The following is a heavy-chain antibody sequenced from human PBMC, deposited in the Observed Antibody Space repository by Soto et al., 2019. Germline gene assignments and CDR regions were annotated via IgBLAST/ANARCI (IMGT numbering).Heavy chain of an antibody. D-gene: IGHD2-2*01. CDR3: TRVVDIVVVPAARAIDYYYYYMDV. CDR2: IRSKAYGGTT. CDR1: GFTFGDYA. V-gene: IGHV3-49*03. J-gene: IGHJ6*03. Sequence: GGSLRLSCTASGFTFGDYAMSWFRQAPGKGLEWVGFIRSKAYGGTTEYAASVKGRFTISRDDSKSIAYLQMNSLKTEDTAVYYCTRVVDIVVVPAARAIDYYYYYMDVWGKGTTVTVSS.